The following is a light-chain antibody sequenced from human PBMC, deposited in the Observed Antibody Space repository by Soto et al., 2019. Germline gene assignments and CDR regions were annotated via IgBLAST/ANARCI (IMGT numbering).Light chain of an antibody. J-gene: IGLJ1*01. Sequence: QSVLTQPASVSGSPGQSLTISCTGTSSDVGRYNFVSWYQQHPGKAPKLMIYDVSNRPSGVSYRFSGSKSGNTASLTISGLQAEDEADYYCSSYTSSSTYVFGTGTKLTVL. CDR3: SSYTSSSTYV. CDR2: DVS. V-gene: IGLV2-14*01. CDR1: SSDVGRYNF.